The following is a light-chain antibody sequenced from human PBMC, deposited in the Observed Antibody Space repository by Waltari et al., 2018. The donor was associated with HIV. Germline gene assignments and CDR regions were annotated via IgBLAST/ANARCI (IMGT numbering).Light chain of an antibody. J-gene: IGLJ2*01. Sequence: QSVLTQPPSVSGAPGQRVTISCTGNTSNIGAGYEVHWYQQLPGTAPKLLIYGNTTRPSGVPDRFSGSTSGTSASLAITGLQADDEADFYCQSYDSSLSGVIFGGGTKLTVL. CDR2: GNT. CDR3: QSYDSSLSGVI. CDR1: TSNIGAGYE. V-gene: IGLV1-40*01.